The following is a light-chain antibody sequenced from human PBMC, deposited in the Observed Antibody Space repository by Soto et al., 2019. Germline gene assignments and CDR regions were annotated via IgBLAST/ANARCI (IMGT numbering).Light chain of an antibody. J-gene: IGKJ5*01. CDR3: QQYYSFIT. CDR2: AAS. V-gene: IGKV1-8*01. Sequence: AIRMTQSPSSLSASTGDRVTITCRASQGISSYLAWYQQKPGKAPKLLIYAASTLQSGVPSRFSGSGSGTDFTLTISCLQSEDFATYYCQQYYSFITFGQGTRLE. CDR1: QGISSY.